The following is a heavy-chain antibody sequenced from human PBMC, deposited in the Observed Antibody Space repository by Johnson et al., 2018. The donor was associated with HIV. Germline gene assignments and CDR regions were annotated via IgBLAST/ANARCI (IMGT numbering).Heavy chain of an antibody. CDR3: AKGGVGRDGNRDAFDI. J-gene: IGHJ3*02. D-gene: IGHD5-24*01. Sequence: QVQLVESGGGLVQPGGSLRLSCAASGFTLSIYGMHWVRQAPGKGLEWVTFIRYDGSNKYYAESVKGRFTISRDNPKNTRYLQMNSLRREDTAVYYCAKGGVGRDGNRDAFDIWGQGTMVTVSS. CDR2: IRYDGSNK. V-gene: IGHV3-30*02. CDR1: GFTLSIYG.